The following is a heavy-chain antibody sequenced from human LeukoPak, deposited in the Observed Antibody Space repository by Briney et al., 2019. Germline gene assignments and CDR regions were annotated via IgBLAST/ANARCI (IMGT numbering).Heavy chain of an antibody. CDR3: ARGRIGGPKAPFDY. CDR1: GGSLSNHY. D-gene: IGHD3-16*01. J-gene: IGHJ4*02. Sequence: SEILSLTCTVSGGSLSNHYWSWIRQPPGKGLEWIGHIYDSGSTTYNPSLKSRVTMSVDTSKNQFSLNLSSVTAADTAVYYCARGRIGGPKAPFDYWGQGTLVTVSS. V-gene: IGHV4-59*11. CDR2: IYDSGST.